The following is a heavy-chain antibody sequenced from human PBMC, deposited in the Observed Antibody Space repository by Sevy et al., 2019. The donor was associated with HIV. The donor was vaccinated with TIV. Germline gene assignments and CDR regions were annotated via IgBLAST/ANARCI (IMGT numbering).Heavy chain of an antibody. V-gene: IGHV3-33*01. CDR1: GFTFSRYG. J-gene: IGHJ3*02. D-gene: IGHD3-22*01. CDR2: IWNDRGNK. CDR3: ASFLNNYYDSSGSSGDDAFDI. Sequence: GGSLRLSCAASGFTFSRYGMHWVRQAPGKGLEWVAVIWNDRGNKHYADSVKGRFTISRDNSKNTLYLQMNSLRAEDXXVYYWASFLNNYYDSSGSSGDDAFDIWGQGTMVTVSS.